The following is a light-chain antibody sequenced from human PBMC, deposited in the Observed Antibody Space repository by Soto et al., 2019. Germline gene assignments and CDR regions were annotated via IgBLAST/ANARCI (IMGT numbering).Light chain of an antibody. Sequence: AIQMTQARSSLSSSVGDRVTITCPSSQGIRNDLGWYQQKPGKAPKLLIYAASSLQSGVPSRFSGSGSGTDFTLTISSPQPEDFATYYCLQDYNYPPTFGQGTKADIK. V-gene: IGKV1-6*01. CDR2: AAS. CDR3: LQDYNYPPT. J-gene: IGKJ1*01. CDR1: QGIRND.